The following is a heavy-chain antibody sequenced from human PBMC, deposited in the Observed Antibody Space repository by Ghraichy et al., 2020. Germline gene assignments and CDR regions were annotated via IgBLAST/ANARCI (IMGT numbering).Heavy chain of an antibody. D-gene: IGHD5-18*01. V-gene: IGHV3-30*18. J-gene: IGHJ6*02. Sequence: LSLTCAASGFTFSSYGMHWVRQAPGKGLEWVAVISYDGSNKYYADSVKGRFTISRDNSKNTLYLQMNSLRAEDTAVYYCANGKTAMADLDFYYYYGMDVWGQGTTVTVSS. CDR3: ANGKTAMADLDFYYYYGMDV. CDR1: GFTFSSYG. CDR2: ISYDGSNK.